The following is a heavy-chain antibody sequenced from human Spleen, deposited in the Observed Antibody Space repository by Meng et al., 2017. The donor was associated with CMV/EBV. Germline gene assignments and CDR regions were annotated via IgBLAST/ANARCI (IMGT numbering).Heavy chain of an antibody. D-gene: IGHD2-2*01. J-gene: IGHJ4*02. CDR3: ARETYCSSTSCYGSFDY. CDR1: LTCSSYS. V-gene: IGHV3-21*01. CDR2: ISSSSSYI. Sequence: LTCSSYSMNWVRQAPGKGLEWVSSISSSSSYIYYADSVKGRFTISRDNAKNSLYLQMNSLRAEDTAVYYCARETYCSSTSCYGSFDYWGQGTLVTVSS.